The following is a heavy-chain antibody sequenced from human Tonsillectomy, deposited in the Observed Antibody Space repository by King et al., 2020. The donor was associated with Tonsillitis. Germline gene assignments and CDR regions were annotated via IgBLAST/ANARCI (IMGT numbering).Heavy chain of an antibody. Sequence: VQLVESGGGLVQPGGSLRLSCAASGFTFSIYWMNWVRQAPGKGLEWVANIKQDGSEKYSVDSVKGRFIISRDKAKNSLYLQMSSLRAEDTAVYSCVRDFGYCVGCSCYHYYYYMDVWGKGTTVTVSS. CDR3: VRDFGYCVGCSCYHYYYYMDV. CDR2: IKQDGSEK. D-gene: IGHD2-15*01. V-gene: IGHV3-7*03. CDR1: GFTFSIYW. J-gene: IGHJ6*03.